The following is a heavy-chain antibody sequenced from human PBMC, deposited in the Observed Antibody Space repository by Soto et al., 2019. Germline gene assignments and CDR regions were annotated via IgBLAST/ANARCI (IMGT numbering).Heavy chain of an antibody. Sequence: PSETLSLTCTVSGGSISSYYWSWIRQPAGKGLEWIGRIYTSGSTNYNPSLKSRVTMSVDTSKNQFSLKLSSVTAADTAVYYCARDRTTIFGGVIEVDAFDIWGQGTMVTVSS. CDR1: GGSISSYY. V-gene: IGHV4-4*07. CDR3: ARDRTTIFGGVIEVDAFDI. J-gene: IGHJ3*02. CDR2: IYTSGST. D-gene: IGHD3-3*01.